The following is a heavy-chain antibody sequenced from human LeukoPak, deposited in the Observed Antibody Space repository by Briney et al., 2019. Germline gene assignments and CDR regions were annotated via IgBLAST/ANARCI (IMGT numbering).Heavy chain of an antibody. CDR3: ASRHGGYY. Sequence: SETLSLTCAVSGGSISSSSYYWGWIRQPPGKGLEWIGSIYYSGSTFYSPSLKSRVTMSVDTSKNQFSLKLSSVTAADTAVYYCASRHGGYYWGQGTLVTVSS. J-gene: IGHJ4*02. D-gene: IGHD2-15*01. V-gene: IGHV4-39*01. CDR2: IYYSGST. CDR1: GGSISSSSYY.